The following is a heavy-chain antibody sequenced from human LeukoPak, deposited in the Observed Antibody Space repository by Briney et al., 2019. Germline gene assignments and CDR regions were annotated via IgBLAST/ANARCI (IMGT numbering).Heavy chain of an antibody. CDR3: ARGPPRGKYYYMDV. J-gene: IGHJ6*03. V-gene: IGHV3-13*01. D-gene: IGHD1-1*01. Sequence: GGSLRLSCAASGFTFSSFDMHWVRQPTGQGLEWVSTIGTASDAYYPGSVEGRFTLSRDNAKNSLYLQMNSLTAGDTAVYYCARGPPRGKYYYMDVWGKGTTVTVSS. CDR2: IGTASDA. CDR1: GFTFSSFD.